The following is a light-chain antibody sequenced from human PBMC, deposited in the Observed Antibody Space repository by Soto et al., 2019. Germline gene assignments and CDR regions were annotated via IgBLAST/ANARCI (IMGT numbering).Light chain of an antibody. J-gene: IGKJ4*01. CDR2: DAS. CDR3: QQCSWHPFTVT. Sequence: EIVMTQSPATLSVSPGERATLSCRASQSVSSNLAWYQQKPGQAPRLLIYDASTRATGIPARFSGSGSGTEYTLTISCLQSEASAVYYCQQCSWHPFTVTFGGGTKVEIK. V-gene: IGKV3-15*01. CDR1: QSVSSN.